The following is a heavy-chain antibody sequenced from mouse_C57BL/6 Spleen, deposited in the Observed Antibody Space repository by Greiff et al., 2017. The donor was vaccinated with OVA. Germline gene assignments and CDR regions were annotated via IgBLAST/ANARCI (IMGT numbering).Heavy chain of an antibody. J-gene: IGHJ4*01. CDR1: GYTFTSYR. Sequence: QVQLQQPGAELVRPGSSVKLSCKASGYTFTSYRMDWVKQRPGQGLEWIGNIYPSDSETHYNQKFKDKATLTVDKSSSTAYMQLSSLTSADSAVYDGARNYGNPYYYAMDYWGQGTSVTVSS. CDR2: IYPSDSET. CDR3: ARNYGNPYYYAMDY. V-gene: IGHV1-61*01. D-gene: IGHD2-1*01.